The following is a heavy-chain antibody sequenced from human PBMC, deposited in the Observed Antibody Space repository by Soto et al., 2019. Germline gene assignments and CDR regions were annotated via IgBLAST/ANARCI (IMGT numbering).Heavy chain of an antibody. CDR1: GFTFSSYW. D-gene: IGHD3-10*01. CDR2: IKQDGSEK. J-gene: IGHJ6*02. Sequence: GGSLRLSCAASGFTFSSYWMSWVRQAPGKGLEWVANIKQDGSEKYYVDSVKGRFTISRDNAKNSLYLQMNSLRAEDTAVYYCARDRNYHGSGSYYSYYYYGMDVWGQGTTVSVSS. CDR3: ARDRNYHGSGSYYSYYYYGMDV. V-gene: IGHV3-7*03.